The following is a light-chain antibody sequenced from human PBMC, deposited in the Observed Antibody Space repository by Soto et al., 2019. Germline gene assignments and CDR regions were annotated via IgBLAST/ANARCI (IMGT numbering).Light chain of an antibody. CDR1: QGISDY. CDR3: QQYIGFPS. J-gene: IGKJ4*01. CDR2: AAS. Sequence: DIQMTQSPSSLSASVGDRVTITCRASQGISDYLAWFQQKPGKAPKSLIYAASRVQSGVTSRFSGGGSGTDFTLTISSLQPEYAANYYCQQYIGFPSFGGGTRVEIK. V-gene: IGKV1-16*01.